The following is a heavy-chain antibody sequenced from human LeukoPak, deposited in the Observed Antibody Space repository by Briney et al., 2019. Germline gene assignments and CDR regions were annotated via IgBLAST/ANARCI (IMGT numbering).Heavy chain of an antibody. CDR3: AGTPWFGELTLDY. J-gene: IGHJ4*02. CDR2: IVVGSDNT. D-gene: IGHD3-10*01. CDR1: GFTFTSST. Sequence: RASVKVSCKASGFTFTSSTIQWVRQARGQRLEWIGWIVVGSDNTNYAQKSQERVIITRDMSTTTVYMELSSLRSEDTAVYYCAGTPWFGELTLDYWGQGTLVTVSS. V-gene: IGHV1-58*02.